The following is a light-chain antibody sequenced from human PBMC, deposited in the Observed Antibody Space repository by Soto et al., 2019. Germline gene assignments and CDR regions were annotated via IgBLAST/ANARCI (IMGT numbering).Light chain of an antibody. Sequence: QAVVTQEPSLTVSPGGTVTLTCASNTGTVTTGHFPYWFQQKPGQAPRTLIYDTTNRHSWTPARFSGSLLGGKAALTLSGAQPEDEAEYFCLHYYSAFGLVFGGGTKLTVL. CDR2: DTT. CDR3: LHYYSAFGLV. J-gene: IGLJ2*01. V-gene: IGLV7-46*01. CDR1: TGTVTTGHF.